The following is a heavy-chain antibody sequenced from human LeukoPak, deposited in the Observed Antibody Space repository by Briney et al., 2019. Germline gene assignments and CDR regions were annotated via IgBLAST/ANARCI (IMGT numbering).Heavy chain of an antibody. CDR3: ARDTLRWSLYYYGMDV. V-gene: IGHV1-69*13. CDR2: IIPIFGTA. CDR1: GGTFSSYA. D-gene: IGHD2-15*01. Sequence: EASVKVSCKASGGTFSSYAISWVRQAPGQGLEWMGGIIPIFGTANYAQKFQGRVTITADESTSTAYMELSSLRSEDTAVYYCARDTLRWSLYYYGMDVWGQGTTVTVSS. J-gene: IGHJ6*02.